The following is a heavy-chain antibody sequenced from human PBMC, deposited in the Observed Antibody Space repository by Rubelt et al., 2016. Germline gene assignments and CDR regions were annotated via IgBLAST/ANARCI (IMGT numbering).Heavy chain of an antibody. CDR1: GFTFRSYA. CDR3: ATLVTVGSRAYGMDV. J-gene: IGHJ6*02. Sequence: LDSGGGWVQPGRSLRLSCEASGFTFRSYAISWVRQATRKGPEWISSISDGDSSTKYADSVKGRFTISRDNSKNTLFLQMNSLRAEDTAVYYCATLVTVGSRAYGMDVWGQGTTVTVSS. D-gene: IGHD4-11*01. V-gene: IGHV3-23*01. CDR2: ISDGDSST.